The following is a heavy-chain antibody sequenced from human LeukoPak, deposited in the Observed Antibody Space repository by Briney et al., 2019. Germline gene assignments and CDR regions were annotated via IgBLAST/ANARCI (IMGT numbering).Heavy chain of an antibody. CDR1: GGSISSYY. CDR2: IYYSGST. J-gene: IGHJ4*02. V-gene: IGHV4-59*01. Sequence: SETLSLTCTVSGGSISSYYWSWIRQPPGKGLEWIGYIYYSGSTNYNPSLKSRVTISVDTSKNQFSLKLSSVTAADTAVYYCARRSGYYYPPGYWGQGTLVTVSS. D-gene: IGHD3-22*01. CDR3: ARRSGYYYPPGY.